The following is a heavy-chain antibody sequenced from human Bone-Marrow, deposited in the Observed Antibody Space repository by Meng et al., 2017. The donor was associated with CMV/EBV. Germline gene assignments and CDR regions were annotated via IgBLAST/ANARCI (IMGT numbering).Heavy chain of an antibody. D-gene: IGHD2-2*01. V-gene: IGHV3-43*01. Sequence: GGSLRLSRAASGFSFDDYTMHWVRQVPGKGLEWVSLISWDGDSTYYADSVKGRFTISRDNSKNSLYLQMNSLRPEDAALYYCAKVISAAINAAGLDVWGQGTTVTVSS. J-gene: IGHJ6*02. CDR1: GFSFDDYT. CDR2: ISWDGDST. CDR3: AKVISAAINAAGLDV.